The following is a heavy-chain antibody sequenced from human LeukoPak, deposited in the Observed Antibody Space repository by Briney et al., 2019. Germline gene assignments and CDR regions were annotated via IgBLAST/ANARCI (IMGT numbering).Heavy chain of an antibody. D-gene: IGHD3-22*01. V-gene: IGHV1-69*05. CDR1: GGTFSSYA. CDR3: ARRPSSGYYAFDI. Sequence: SVKVSCKASGGTFSSYAISWVRQAPGQGLEGMGGIIPIFGTANYAQKFQGRVTITTDESTSTAYMELSSLRSEDTAVYYCARRPSSGYYAFDIWGQGTMVTVSS. J-gene: IGHJ3*02. CDR2: IIPIFGTA.